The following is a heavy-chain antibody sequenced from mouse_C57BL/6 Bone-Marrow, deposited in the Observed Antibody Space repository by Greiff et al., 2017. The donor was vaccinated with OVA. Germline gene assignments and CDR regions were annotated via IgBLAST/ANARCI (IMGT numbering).Heavy chain of an antibody. CDR1: GYTFTSYW. Sequence: VKLQQPGTELVKPGASVKLSCKASGYTFTSYWMHWVKQRPGQGLEWIGNINPSNGGTNYNEKFKSKATLTVDKSSSTAYMQLSSLTSEDSAVYYCARLGIYDGYAMDYWGQGTSVTVSS. V-gene: IGHV1-53*01. D-gene: IGHD2-3*01. CDR3: ARLGIYDGYAMDY. CDR2: INPSNGGT. J-gene: IGHJ4*01.